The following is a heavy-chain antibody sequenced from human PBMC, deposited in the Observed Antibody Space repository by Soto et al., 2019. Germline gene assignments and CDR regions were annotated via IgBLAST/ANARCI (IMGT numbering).Heavy chain of an antibody. CDR1: GFTFSSYG. D-gene: IGHD3-3*01. CDR2: ISYDGSNK. Sequence: QRLSCAASGFTFSSYGMHWVRQAPGKGLEWVAVISYDGSNKYYADSVKGRCTISRDNSKNTLYLQMNSLRAEDTAVYYCAKDYEVVIITSWFDPFGQGTLVTVSS. V-gene: IGHV3-30*18. CDR3: AKDYEVVIITSWFDP. J-gene: IGHJ5*02.